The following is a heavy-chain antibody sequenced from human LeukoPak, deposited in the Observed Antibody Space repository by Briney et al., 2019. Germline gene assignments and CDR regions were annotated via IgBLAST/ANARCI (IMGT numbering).Heavy chain of an antibody. CDR2: IIPIFGTA. V-gene: IGHV1-69*06. D-gene: IGHD2-2*01. CDR3: ARPPRYCSSTSCYDDWYFDL. Sequence: SVKVSCKAFGGTFSSYAISWVRQAPGQGLEWMGGIIPIFGTANYAQKFQGRVTITADKSTSTAYMELSSLRSEDTAVYYCARPPRYCSSTSCYDDWYFDLWGRGTLVTVSS. CDR1: GGTFSSYA. J-gene: IGHJ2*01.